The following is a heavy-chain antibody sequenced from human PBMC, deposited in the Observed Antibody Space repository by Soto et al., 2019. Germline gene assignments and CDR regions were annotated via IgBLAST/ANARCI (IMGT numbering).Heavy chain of an antibody. D-gene: IGHD1-26*01. CDR2: INAGNGNT. V-gene: IGHV1-3*01. Sequence: QVQLVQSGAEVKKPGASVKVSCKASGYTFTSYAMHWVRQAPGQRLEWMGWINAGNGNTNYSQKFQGRVTITRDTSASTAYRELSSLRSEDTAVYYCARDLGVGAASDYWGQGTLVTVSS. J-gene: IGHJ4*02. CDR3: ARDLGVGAASDY. CDR1: GYTFTSYA.